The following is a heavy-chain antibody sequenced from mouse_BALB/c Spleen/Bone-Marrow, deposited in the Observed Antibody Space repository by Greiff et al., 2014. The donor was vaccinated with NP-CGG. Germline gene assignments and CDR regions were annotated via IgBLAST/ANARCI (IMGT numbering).Heavy chain of an antibody. Sequence: QVQLQQSGAELVRPGASVKLSCKASGYTFTSYSINWVKQRPGQGLEWIGNIFPSETYTNYNQKFKDKATLTVDKSSSTAYMQLSSPTSEDSAVYYCTRDNWDYWGQGTTLTVSS. CDR3: TRDNWDY. V-gene: IGHV1-69*02. CDR1: GYTFTSYS. J-gene: IGHJ2*01. D-gene: IGHD4-1*01. CDR2: IFPSETYT.